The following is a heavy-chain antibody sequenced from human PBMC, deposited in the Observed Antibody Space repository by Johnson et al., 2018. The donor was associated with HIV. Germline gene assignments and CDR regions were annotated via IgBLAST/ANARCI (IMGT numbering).Heavy chain of an antibody. CDR3: ARGGDTPASVEAFDI. V-gene: IGHV3-20*04. CDR1: GFTVSSNY. J-gene: IGHJ3*02. D-gene: IGHD5-18*01. CDR2: INWNGGST. Sequence: VQLVESGGGLVQPGGSLRLSCAASGFTVSSNYMSWVRQAPGKGLEWVSGINWNGGSTGYADSVKGRFTISRDNARNSLYLQMNSLRAEDTALYYCARGGDTPASVEAFDIWGQGTMVTVSS.